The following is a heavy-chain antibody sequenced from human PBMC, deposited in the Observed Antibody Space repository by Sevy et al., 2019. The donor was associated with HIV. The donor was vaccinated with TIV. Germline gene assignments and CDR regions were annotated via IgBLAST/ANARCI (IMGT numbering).Heavy chain of an antibody. CDR2: ISGSGSST. CDR1: GFTFRIYA. CDR3: AKEGGSHYDTSGSFDD. D-gene: IGHD3-22*01. V-gene: IGHV3-23*01. Sequence: GGSLRPSCTTSGFTFRIYAMSWVRQAPGKGLEWVSAISGSGSSTYYADSVKGRFTISRDNSKNTLYLQMNSLRAEDTAVFYCAKEGGSHYDTSGSFDDWGQGTRVTVSS. J-gene: IGHJ4*02.